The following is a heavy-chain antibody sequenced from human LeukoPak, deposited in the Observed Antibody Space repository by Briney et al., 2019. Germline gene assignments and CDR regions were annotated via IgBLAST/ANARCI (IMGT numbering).Heavy chain of an antibody. V-gene: IGHV1-69*06. J-gene: IGHJ4*02. Sequence: ASVKVSCKASGGTYSSYAISWVRQAPGQGLEWMGGIIPIFGTVNYAQKFQGRVTITADKSTSTAYMELSGLRSEDTAVYYCARDGDGSGSYYFSAFDYWGQGTLVTVSS. CDR2: IIPIFGTV. CDR1: GGTYSSYA. D-gene: IGHD3-10*01. CDR3: ARDGDGSGSYYFSAFDY.